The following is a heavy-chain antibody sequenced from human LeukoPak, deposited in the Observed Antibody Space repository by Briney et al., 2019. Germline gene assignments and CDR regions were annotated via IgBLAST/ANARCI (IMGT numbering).Heavy chain of an antibody. CDR1: GFTFSSYA. CDR3: ARTYYYDSSGYREDWFDP. CDR2: ISSSSSYI. V-gene: IGHV3-21*01. Sequence: GGSLRLPCAASGFTFSSYAMNWVSQAPGKGLEWVSSISSSSSYIYYADSVKGRFTISRDNAKKSLYLQMNSLRAEDTAVYYCARTYYYDSSGYREDWFDPWGQGTLVTVSS. J-gene: IGHJ5*02. D-gene: IGHD3-22*01.